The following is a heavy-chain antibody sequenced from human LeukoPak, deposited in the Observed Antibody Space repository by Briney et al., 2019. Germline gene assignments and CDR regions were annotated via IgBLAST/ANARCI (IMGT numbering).Heavy chain of an antibody. CDR3: ARAVAGDTNWFDP. D-gene: IGHD6-19*01. J-gene: IGHJ5*02. V-gene: IGHV4-61*02. Sequence: SETLSLTCSVSRGSISSGSYYWRWIRQPAGKGLEWIGRIYTSGSTNYNPSLKSRVTISVDTSKNQFSLKVSSVTAADTAVYYCARAVAGDTNWFDPWGQGTLVTVSS. CDR1: RGSISSGSYY. CDR2: IYTSGST.